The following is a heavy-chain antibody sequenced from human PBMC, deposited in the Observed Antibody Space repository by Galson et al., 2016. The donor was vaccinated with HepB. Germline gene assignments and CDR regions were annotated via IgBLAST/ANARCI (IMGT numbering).Heavy chain of an antibody. CDR2: ISWNSGSK. V-gene: IGHV3-9*01. CDR3: AKDRSSGWYLDY. D-gene: IGHD6-19*01. CDR1: GFTFDDYA. J-gene: IGHJ4*02. Sequence: LRLSCAASGFTFDDYAMHWVRQAPGKGLEWVSGISWNSGSKGYADSVKGRFTISRDNAKNSLFLQMNSLRSEDTAFYYCAKDRSSGWYLDYWGQGILVTVSS.